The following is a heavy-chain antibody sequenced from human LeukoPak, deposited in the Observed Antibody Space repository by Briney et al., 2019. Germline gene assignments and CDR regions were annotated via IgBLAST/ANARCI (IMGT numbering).Heavy chain of an antibody. D-gene: IGHD3-22*01. V-gene: IGHV4-59*01. J-gene: IGHJ4*02. Sequence: SETLSLTCTVSGGSISSYYWRWIRQPPGKGLEWIGYIYYSGSTNYNPSLKSRVTISVDTSKNQFSLKLSSVTAADTAVYYCARFTTYYYDSSGYPTYFDYWGQGTLVTVSS. CDR3: ARFTTYYYDSSGYPTYFDY. CDR1: GGSISSYY. CDR2: IYYSGST.